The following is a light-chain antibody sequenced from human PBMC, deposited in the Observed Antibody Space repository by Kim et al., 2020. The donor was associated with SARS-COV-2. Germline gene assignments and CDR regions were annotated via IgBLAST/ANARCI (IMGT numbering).Light chain of an antibody. Sequence: LHPGERATLACRASQSVSSSYLAWYQQKPGQAPRLLIYGASSRATGIPDRFSGSGSGTDFTLTISRLETEDFAVYYCQQYGSSPYTFGQGTKLEI. J-gene: IGKJ2*01. V-gene: IGKV3-20*01. CDR1: QSVSSSY. CDR3: QQYGSSPYT. CDR2: GAS.